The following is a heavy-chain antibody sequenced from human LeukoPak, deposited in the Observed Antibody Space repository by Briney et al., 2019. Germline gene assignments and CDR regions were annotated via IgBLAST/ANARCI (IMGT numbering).Heavy chain of an antibody. CDR2: ISGSGGST. D-gene: IGHD2-8*01. Sequence: GGSLRLSCAASGFTFSSYAMSWVRQAPGKGMEWVSAISGSGGSTYYADSVKGRFTISRDNSNNTLYLQMNSLRAEDTALYYCAKATRRDCTNGVCYAGVNYFDYWGQGTLVTVSS. V-gene: IGHV3-23*01. J-gene: IGHJ4*02. CDR1: GFTFSSYA. CDR3: AKATRRDCTNGVCYAGVNYFDY.